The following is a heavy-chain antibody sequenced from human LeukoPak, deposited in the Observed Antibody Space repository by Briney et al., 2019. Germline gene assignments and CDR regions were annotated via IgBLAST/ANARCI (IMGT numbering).Heavy chain of an antibody. D-gene: IGHD5-24*01. Sequence: KPSVNLSFTSAVYGGSFRCYYWSWIRPAPGKGLKWMGEINHGGRANYKPSLKSRVTISVDTSKNQFSLKLSSVPAADTAVYYCARGKCFLVPAAVSEMGWFDPWGQGTLVTVSS. CDR2: INHGGRA. J-gene: IGHJ5*02. V-gene: IGHV4-34*01. CDR3: ARGKCFLVPAAVSEMGWFDP. CDR1: GGSFRCYY.